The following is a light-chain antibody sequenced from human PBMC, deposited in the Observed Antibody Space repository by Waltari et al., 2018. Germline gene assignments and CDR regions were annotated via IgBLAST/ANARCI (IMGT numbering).Light chain of an antibody. Sequence: QSALTQPASVSGSPGQSVTISCTGTSSDVGGYNFVSWYQQHPGRAPKLMIYDVTHRPSGVSTRFSGSKSGDTASLTISGLQAADEAEYYCGSYGSTNTVVFGGGTQLTV. CDR1: SSDVGGYNF. V-gene: IGLV2-14*03. CDR2: DVT. CDR3: GSYGSTNTVV. J-gene: IGLJ3*02.